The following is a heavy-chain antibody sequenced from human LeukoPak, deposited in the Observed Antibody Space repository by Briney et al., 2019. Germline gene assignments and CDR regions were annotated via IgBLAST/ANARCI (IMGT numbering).Heavy chain of an antibody. CDR2: IWYDGSNK. V-gene: IGHV3-33*01. Sequence: GRSLRLSCAASGFTFSSYGMHWVRQAPGKGLEWVAVIWYDGSNKYYADSVKGRFTISRDNSKNTLYLQMNSLRAEDTAEYYCARESRYGGPYTEIFDYWGQGTLVTVSS. CDR1: GFTFSSYG. D-gene: IGHD1-26*01. CDR3: ARESRYGGPYTEIFDY. J-gene: IGHJ4*02.